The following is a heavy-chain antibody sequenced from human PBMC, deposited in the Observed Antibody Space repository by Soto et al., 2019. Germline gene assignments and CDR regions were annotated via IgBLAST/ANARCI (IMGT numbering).Heavy chain of an antibody. Sequence: LRLSCDASGFTFSSHGMTWVRQAPGKGLEWVAFISSTSSTKNYADSVKGRFTISRDNTKNSLYLQMSSLRDEDTAVYYCARRITMVRGPYYYYGMDVWGQGTTVTVSS. CDR2: ISSTSSTK. D-gene: IGHD3-10*01. CDR1: GFTFSSHG. V-gene: IGHV3-48*02. J-gene: IGHJ6*02. CDR3: ARRITMVRGPYYYYGMDV.